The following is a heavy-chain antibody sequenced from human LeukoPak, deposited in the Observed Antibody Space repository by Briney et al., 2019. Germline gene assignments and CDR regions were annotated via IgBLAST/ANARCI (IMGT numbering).Heavy chain of an antibody. Sequence: PGGSLRLSCAASGFTFSSYSMNWVRQAPGKGLEWVSSISSSSSYIYYADSVKGRFTISRDNAKNSLYLQMNSLRAEDTAVYYCARVPNYRTYFDYWGQGTLVTVSS. D-gene: IGHD1-1*01. CDR1: GFTFSSYS. J-gene: IGHJ4*02. CDR3: ARVPNYRTYFDY. V-gene: IGHV3-21*01. CDR2: ISSSSSYI.